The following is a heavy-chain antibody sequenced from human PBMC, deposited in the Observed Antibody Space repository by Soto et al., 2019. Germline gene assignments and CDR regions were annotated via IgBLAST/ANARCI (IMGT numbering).Heavy chain of an antibody. CDR3: AKARASDYYYYMDV. J-gene: IGHJ6*03. CDR2: ITGSGGST. V-gene: IGHV3-23*01. D-gene: IGHD1-26*01. CDR1: GFTFSNYA. Sequence: EVQLLESGGGLVQPGGSLRLSCAASGFTFSNYAMSWVRQAPGKGPEWVSAITGSGGSTYYADSVKGRFTVSRDNSKNTLYLQMNSLRADDTAVYYCAKARASDYYYYMDVWGKGTTVSVSS.